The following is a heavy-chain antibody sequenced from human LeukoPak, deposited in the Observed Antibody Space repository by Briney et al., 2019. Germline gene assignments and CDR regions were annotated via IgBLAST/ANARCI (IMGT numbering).Heavy chain of an antibody. CDR2: ISGSGGST. CDR3: AKDQSYSGSYYDY. V-gene: IGHV3-23*01. CDR1: GFTFSSYA. J-gene: IGHJ4*02. Sequence: PGGSLRLSCAASGFTFSSYAMSWVRQAPGKGLEWVSGISGSGGSTNYADSVKGRFTISRDNSKNTVYLQMNSLRAEDTAVYYCAKDQSYSGSYYDYWGQGTLVIVSS. D-gene: IGHD1-26*01.